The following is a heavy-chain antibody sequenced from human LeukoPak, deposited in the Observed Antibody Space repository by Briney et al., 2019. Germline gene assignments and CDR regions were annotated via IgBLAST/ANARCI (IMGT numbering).Heavy chain of an antibody. CDR3: AKGTWDLLPSHYYYGMDV. Sequence: GGSLRLSCAASGFTFSNYAMSWVRQAPGKGLEWVSGINGSGGIRYYADSVKGRFTISRDNSKNTLYLQMNSLKAEGTAVYYCAKGTWDLLPSHYYYGMDVWGQGATVTVSS. D-gene: IGHD1-26*01. V-gene: IGHV3-23*01. CDR2: INGSGGIR. CDR1: GFTFSNYA. J-gene: IGHJ6*02.